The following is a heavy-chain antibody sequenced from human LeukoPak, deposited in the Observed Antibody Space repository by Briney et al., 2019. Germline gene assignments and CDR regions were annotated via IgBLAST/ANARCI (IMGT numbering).Heavy chain of an antibody. V-gene: IGHV3-30*18. D-gene: IGHD2/OR15-2a*01. CDR1: GFTFSSYG. J-gene: IGHJ6*02. Sequence: GGSLRLSCAASGFTFSSYGMHWVRQAPGKGLEWVAVISYDGSNKYYADSVKGRFTISRDNSKNTLYLQMNGLRAEDTAVYYCAKLSSGYYYYGMDVWGQGTTVTVSS. CDR3: AKLSSGYYYYGMDV. CDR2: ISYDGSNK.